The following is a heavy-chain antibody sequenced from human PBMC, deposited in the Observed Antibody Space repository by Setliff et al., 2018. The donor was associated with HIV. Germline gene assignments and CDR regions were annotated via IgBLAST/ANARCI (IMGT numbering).Heavy chain of an antibody. Sequence: ASVKVSCKASRYTFTGYYMHWVRQAPGQGLEWMGWINPNSGGTNYAQKFQGRVTMTRDTSISTAYMELSRLRSDDTAVYYCARGMDDSSGYYYGYYDYYMDVWGKGTTVTAP. CDR1: RYTFTGYY. CDR3: ARGMDDSSGYYYGYYDYYMDV. CDR2: INPNSGGT. J-gene: IGHJ6*03. D-gene: IGHD3-22*01. V-gene: IGHV1-2*02.